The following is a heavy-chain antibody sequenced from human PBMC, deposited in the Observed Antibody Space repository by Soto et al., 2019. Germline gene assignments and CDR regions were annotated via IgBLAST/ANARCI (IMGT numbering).Heavy chain of an antibody. J-gene: IGHJ4*02. Sequence: GSLRLSCAASGFTFSSYAMSWVRQAPGKGLEWVSAISGSGGSTYYADSVKGRFTISRDNSKNTLYLQMNSLRAEDTAVYYCAKQGAAAVAGTVNVYWGQGTLVTVSS. V-gene: IGHV3-23*01. CDR3: AKQGAAAVAGTVNVY. CDR2: ISGSGGST. D-gene: IGHD6-19*01. CDR1: GFTFSSYA.